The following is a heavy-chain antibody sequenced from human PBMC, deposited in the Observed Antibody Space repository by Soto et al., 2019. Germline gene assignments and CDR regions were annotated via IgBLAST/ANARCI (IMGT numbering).Heavy chain of an antibody. CDR3: AKERHSSIWRGPGWFDY. CDR1: GFTFDDYA. CDR2: ISWNSGSI. J-gene: IGHJ4*02. V-gene: IGHV3-9*01. Sequence: EVHLVESGGGLVQPGRSLRLSCAASGFTFDDYAMLWVRQAPGKGLEWVSGISWNSGSIGYADSVKGRFTISRDNAKKSLYLQMNSLRAEDTALYYCAKERHSSIWRGPGWFDYWGQGTLVTVSS. D-gene: IGHD6-13*01.